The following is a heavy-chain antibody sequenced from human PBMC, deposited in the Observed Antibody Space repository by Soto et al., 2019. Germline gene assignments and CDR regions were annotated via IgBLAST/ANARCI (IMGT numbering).Heavy chain of an antibody. CDR1: GGSISSYY. D-gene: IGHD6-19*01. V-gene: IGHV4-39*01. CDR2: IYFSGSI. J-gene: IGHJ4*02. Sequence: SETLSLTCTVSGGSISSYYWGWIRQPPGKGLEWIASIYFSGSIYHNPSLKSRVTISVDTSKNQFSLRLISVTAADTALYYCARRYGWLYFDYWGQGSLVTVSS. CDR3: ARRYGWLYFDY.